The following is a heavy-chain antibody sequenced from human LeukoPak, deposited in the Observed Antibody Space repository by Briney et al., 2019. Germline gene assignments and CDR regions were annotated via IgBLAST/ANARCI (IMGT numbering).Heavy chain of an antibody. CDR3: ARDLYYYGSGSYYPQDYYYYMDV. CDR2: ISSSSSAI. D-gene: IGHD3-10*01. CDR1: GFSFSTSS. J-gene: IGHJ6*03. V-gene: IGHV3-48*01. Sequence: GGSLRLSCAASGFSFSTSSMNWVRQAPGKGLEWISYISSSSSAIYYGDSVKGRFAISRDNAKNSLYLQMNSLRAEDTAIYYCARDLYYYGSGSYYPQDYYYYMDVWGKGTTVTISS.